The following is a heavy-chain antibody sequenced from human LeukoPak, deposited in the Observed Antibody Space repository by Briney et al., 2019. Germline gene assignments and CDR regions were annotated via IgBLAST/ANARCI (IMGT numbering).Heavy chain of an antibody. CDR3: ARRSLVRTVGYYYGMDV. CDR1: GGSISSDY. Sequence: SETLSLTCIVSGGSISSDYWSWIRQPPGKGLEWIGYIYYSGSTNYNPSPKSRATISVDTSKKQFSLRLSSVTAADTAVYYCARRSLVRTVGYYYGMDVWGQGTTVTVSS. V-gene: IGHV4-59*08. J-gene: IGHJ6*02. D-gene: IGHD1-26*01. CDR2: IYYSGST.